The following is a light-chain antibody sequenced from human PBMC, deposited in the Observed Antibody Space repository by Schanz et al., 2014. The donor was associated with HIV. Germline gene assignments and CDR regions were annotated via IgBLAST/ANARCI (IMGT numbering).Light chain of an antibody. V-gene: IGLV2-14*02. Sequence: QSVLTQPASVSGSPGQSITISCTGTRNDVGTYNLVSWYQQHPGKAPQLMIYEVTKRPSGVSDRFSGSKSDNTASLTISALQPEDEADYYCISYTSDTVLFGGGTKLTVL. J-gene: IGLJ2*01. CDR1: RNDVGTYNL. CDR2: EVT. CDR3: ISYTSDTVL.